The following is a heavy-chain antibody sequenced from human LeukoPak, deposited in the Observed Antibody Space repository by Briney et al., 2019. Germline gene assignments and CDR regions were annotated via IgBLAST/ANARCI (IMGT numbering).Heavy chain of an antibody. J-gene: IGHJ3*02. Sequence: PSETLSLTCTVSGGSISSSSYYWGWIRQPPGKGLEWIGSIYYSGSTYYNPSLKSRVTISVDTSKNQFSLKLSSVTAADTAVYYCARVPNPAPKITMIVYPEDRDAFDIWGQGTMVTVSS. CDR1: GGSISSSSYY. V-gene: IGHV4-39*07. CDR3: ARVPNPAPKITMIVYPEDRDAFDI. D-gene: IGHD3-22*01. CDR2: IYYSGST.